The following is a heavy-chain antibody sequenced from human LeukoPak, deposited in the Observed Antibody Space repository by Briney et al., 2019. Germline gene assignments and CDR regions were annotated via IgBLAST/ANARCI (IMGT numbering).Heavy chain of an antibody. J-gene: IGHJ4*02. CDR3: ARHYYGSGSEGY. D-gene: IGHD3-10*01. CDR2: IDPSDSYT. Sequence: GESLKISCKGSGYSFTSYWISWVRQMPGKGLEWVGRIDPSDSYTNYSPSFQGHVTISADKSISTAYLQWSSLKASDTAMYYCARHYYGSGSEGYWGQGTLVTVSS. CDR1: GYSFTSYW. V-gene: IGHV5-10-1*01.